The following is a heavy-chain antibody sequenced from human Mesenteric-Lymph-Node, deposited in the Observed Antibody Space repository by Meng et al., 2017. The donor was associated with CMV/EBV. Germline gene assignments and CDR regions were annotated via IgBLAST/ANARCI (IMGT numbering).Heavy chain of an antibody. J-gene: IGHJ4*02. Sequence: GESLKISCTASGFTFRGYAMHWVRQAPGKGLEWVAVISYDGSNKYYADSVKGRFIISRDNSKNTVSLQMNRLRADDTAFYYCATDAGELNPFDYWGQATLVTVSS. V-gene: IGHV3-30*04. CDR2: ISYDGSNK. CDR1: GFTFRGYA. D-gene: IGHD1-14*01. CDR3: ATDAGELNPFDY.